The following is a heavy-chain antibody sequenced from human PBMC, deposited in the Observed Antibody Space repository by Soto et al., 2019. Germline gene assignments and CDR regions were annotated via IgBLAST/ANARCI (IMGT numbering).Heavy chain of an antibody. CDR1: GGSFRGYY. CDR2: INHSGST. CDR3: ARGGYCGGDCYVPY. V-gene: IGHV4-34*01. Sequence: QVQLQQWGAGLLKPSETLSLTCAVYGGSFRGYYWSWIRQPPGKGLEWIGEINHSGSTNYNPSLKSRVTISVDTAKNQFSLKLSSVTAADTAVYYCARGGYCGGDCYVPYWGQGTLVTVSS. D-gene: IGHD2-21*02. J-gene: IGHJ4*02.